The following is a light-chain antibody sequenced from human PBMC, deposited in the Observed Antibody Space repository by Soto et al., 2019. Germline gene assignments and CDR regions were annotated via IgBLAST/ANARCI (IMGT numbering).Light chain of an antibody. CDR2: GAS. Sequence: EIVMTQSPATLSVSPGERATLSCRASQSVSSNLAWYQQKPGQAPRLLIYGASTRATGIPARFSDSGSGTEFTLTISSLQSEDFAVYYCQHYNNWPRTFGQGNKVQIK. J-gene: IGKJ1*01. V-gene: IGKV3-15*01. CDR3: QHYNNWPRT. CDR1: QSVSSN.